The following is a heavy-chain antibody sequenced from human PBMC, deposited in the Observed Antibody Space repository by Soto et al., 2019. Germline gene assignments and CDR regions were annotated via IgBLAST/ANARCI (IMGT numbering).Heavy chain of an antibody. CDR3: GARPGGGGY. J-gene: IGHJ4*02. CDR2: IYSGGYT. Sequence: EVQLVESGGGLIQPGGSLRLSCAVSGFTVSNNYMSWVRQAPGKGLEGVSVIYSGGYTAYGDSVKGRFTISRDNSKNTLFLQMNTLGAEDPGLFFGGARPGGGGYWGQGTLVTVSS. V-gene: IGHV3-53*01. D-gene: IGHD3-16*01. CDR1: GFTVSNNY.